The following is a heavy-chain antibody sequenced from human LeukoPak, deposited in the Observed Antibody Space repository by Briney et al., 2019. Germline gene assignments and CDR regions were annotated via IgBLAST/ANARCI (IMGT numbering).Heavy chain of an antibody. CDR1: GYTFTSHG. CDR2: ISAYNGNT. J-gene: IGHJ4*02. CDR3: ARVYDPLSYSSGWYAFYFDY. V-gene: IGHV1-18*01. Sequence: GASVKVSCTASGYTFTSHGISWVRQAPGQGLEWMGWISAYNGNTNYAQKLQGRVTMTTDTSTSTAYMELRSLRSDDTAVYYCARVYDPLSYSSGWYAFYFDYWGQGTLVTVSS. D-gene: IGHD6-19*01.